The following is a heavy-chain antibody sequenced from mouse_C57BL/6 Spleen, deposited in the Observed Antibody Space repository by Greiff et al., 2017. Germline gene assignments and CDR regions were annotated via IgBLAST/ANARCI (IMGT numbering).Heavy chain of an antibody. CDR3: ARHEKDYYGSRFYAMDY. Sequence: VQLQQSGAELVKPGASVKLSCKASGYTFTEYTIHWVKQRSGQGLEWIWWFYPGCGSIKYNEKFKDKATLTADKSSSTVYMELSRLTSEDSAVYFCARHEKDYYGSRFYAMDYWGQGTSVTVSS. CDR1: GYTFTEYT. D-gene: IGHD1-1*01. J-gene: IGHJ4*01. V-gene: IGHV1-62-2*01. CDR2: FYPGCGSI.